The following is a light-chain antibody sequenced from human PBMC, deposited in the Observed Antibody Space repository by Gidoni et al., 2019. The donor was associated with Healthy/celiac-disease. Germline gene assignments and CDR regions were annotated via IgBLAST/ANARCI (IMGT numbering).Light chain of an antibody. CDR1: SSDVGGHNY. CDR3: SSYTGSSTHV. V-gene: IGLV2-14*03. J-gene: IGLJ1*01. Sequence: QSALTQPASVSGSPGQSITISCTGTSSDVGGHNYVSWYQQHPGKAPKLMIYDVSNRPSGISNRFSGSKSGNTASLTISGLQAEDEADYYCSSYTGSSTHVFGTGTKVTV. CDR2: DVS.